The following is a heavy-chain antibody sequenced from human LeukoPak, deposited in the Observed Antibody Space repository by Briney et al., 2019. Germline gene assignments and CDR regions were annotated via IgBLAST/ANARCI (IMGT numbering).Heavy chain of an antibody. V-gene: IGHV1-46*01. D-gene: IGHD3-3*01. J-gene: IGHJ6*03. CDR2: INPSGGST. CDR1: GYTFTGYY. CDR3: ARSGHYYDFWSGSNPVYYMDV. Sequence: ASVKVSCKASGYTFTGYYIHWVRQAPGQGLEWMGIINPSGGSTSYAQKFQGRVTMTRDMSTSTVYMELSSLRSEDTAVYYCARSGHYYDFWSGSNPVYYMDVWGKGTTVTVSS.